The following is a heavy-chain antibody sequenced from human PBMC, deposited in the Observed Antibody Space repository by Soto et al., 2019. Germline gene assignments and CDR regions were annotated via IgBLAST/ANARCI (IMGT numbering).Heavy chain of an antibody. J-gene: IGHJ6*02. Sequence: EVQLVESGGGLVKPGGSLRLSCAASGFTFSSYSMNWVRQAPGKGLEWVSSISSSSSYIYYADSVKGRFTISRDNAKNSLYLQMNSLRAEDTAVYYCARDNYYGSGSPDPDALWGPYYGMDVWGQGTTVTVSS. CDR3: ARDNYYGSGSPDPDALWGPYYGMDV. V-gene: IGHV3-21*01. CDR1: GFTFSSYS. CDR2: ISSSSSYI. D-gene: IGHD3-10*01.